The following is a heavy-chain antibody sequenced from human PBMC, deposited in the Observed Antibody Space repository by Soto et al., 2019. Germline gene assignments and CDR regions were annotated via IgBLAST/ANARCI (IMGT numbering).Heavy chain of an antibody. CDR2: VYYSGST. D-gene: IGHD3-22*01. V-gene: IGHV4-39*01. CDR3: ARRKYYYDSSGYTLDY. J-gene: IGHJ4*02. CDR1: GGSISSSTYY. Sequence: ASETLSLTCTVSGGSISSSTYYWGWIRQPPGKGLEWIGSVYYSGSTYYKPSLKSRVTISVDTSNNQFSLKLNTVTVADTAVYYCARRKYYYDSSGYTLDYWGQGTLVTVSS.